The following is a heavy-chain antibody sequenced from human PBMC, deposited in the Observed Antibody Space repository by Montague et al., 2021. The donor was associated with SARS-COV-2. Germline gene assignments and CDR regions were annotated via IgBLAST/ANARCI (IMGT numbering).Heavy chain of an antibody. CDR3: ARRGRRWLQLSPQYYFDY. D-gene: IGHD5-24*01. V-gene: IGHV4-34*01. Sequence: SETLSLTCAVYGGSISGYYWSWIRQPPGKGLEWIGEINHSGSTNYNPSLKSRVTISVDTSKNQFSLKLSSVTAADTAVYYCARRGRRWLQLSPQYYFDYWGQGTLVTVSS. J-gene: IGHJ4*02. CDR2: INHSGST. CDR1: GGSISGYY.